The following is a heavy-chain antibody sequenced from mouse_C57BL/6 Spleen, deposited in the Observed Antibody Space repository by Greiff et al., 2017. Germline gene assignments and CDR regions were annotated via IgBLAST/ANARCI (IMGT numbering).Heavy chain of an antibody. CDR1: GYSITNGNHW. CDR3: AREGYYGSSYDFYWYFDV. Sequence: EVQLQESGPALVKPSQTVSLTCTVTGYSITNGNHWWNWIRQVSGSKLEWIGYISSSGRTDSNPSLERRISITRDTSKKQLFLQLNSVTTEDIGTYYCAREGYYGSSYDFYWYFDVWGTGTTVTVSS. V-gene: IGHV3-4*01. J-gene: IGHJ1*03. CDR2: ISSSGRT. D-gene: IGHD1-1*01.